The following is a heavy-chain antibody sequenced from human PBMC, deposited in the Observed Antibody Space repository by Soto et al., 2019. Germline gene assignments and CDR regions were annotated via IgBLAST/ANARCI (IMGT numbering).Heavy chain of an antibody. CDR1: CYTFTSYG. D-gene: IGHD3-3*01. CDR2: ISAYNGNT. J-gene: IGHJ5*02. CDR3: ARCNYDFWSGYPNWFDP. V-gene: IGHV1-18*01. Sequence: WSSAKVSCNASCYTFTSYGSSWVRQAPGQGLEWMGWISAYNGNTNYAQKLQGRVTMTTDTSTSTAYMELRSLRSDDTAVYYCARCNYDFWSGYPNWFDPWGQGTLVTVSS.